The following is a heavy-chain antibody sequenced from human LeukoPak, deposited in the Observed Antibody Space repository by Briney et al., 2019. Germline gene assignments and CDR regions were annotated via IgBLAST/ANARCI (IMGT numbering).Heavy chain of an antibody. CDR3: ARFPGSAEYRHYYYMDV. D-gene: IGHD2-15*01. CDR1: GDSVSSNSAA. V-gene: IGHV6-1*01. J-gene: IGHJ6*03. CDR2: TYYRSKWYN. Sequence: SQTLSLTCAISGDSVSSNSAAWTWIRQSPSRGLEWLGRTYYRSKWYNDYAVSVKSRITINPDTSKNQFSLKLSSVTAADTAVYYCARFPGSAEYRHYYYMDVWGKGTTVTVSS.